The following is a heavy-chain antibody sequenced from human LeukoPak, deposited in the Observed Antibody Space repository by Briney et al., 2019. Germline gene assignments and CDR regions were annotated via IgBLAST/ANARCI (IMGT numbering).Heavy chain of an antibody. Sequence: PGGSLRLSCAASGFTFSDYYMSWIRQAPGKGLEWVSYISSSGSTIYYADSVKGRFTISRDNAKNSLYLQMNSLRAEDTAVYYWARVVRSATSLDYWGQGTLVTVSS. D-gene: IGHD1-26*01. CDR2: ISSSGSTI. J-gene: IGHJ4*02. CDR3: ARVVRSATSLDY. CDR1: GFTFSDYY. V-gene: IGHV3-11*01.